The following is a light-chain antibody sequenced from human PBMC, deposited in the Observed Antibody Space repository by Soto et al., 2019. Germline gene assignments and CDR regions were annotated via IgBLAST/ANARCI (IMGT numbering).Light chain of an antibody. J-gene: IGLJ1*01. CDR1: SSNIGAGYD. Sequence: QSVLTQPPSVSGAPGQRVTISCTGSSSNIGAGYDVHWYQQLPGTAPKLLICGNSNRPSGVPDRFSGSKSGTSASLAITGLQAEDEAEYYCQSYDSSLSGYVFGTGTKLTVL. V-gene: IGLV1-40*01. CDR2: GNS. CDR3: QSYDSSLSGYV.